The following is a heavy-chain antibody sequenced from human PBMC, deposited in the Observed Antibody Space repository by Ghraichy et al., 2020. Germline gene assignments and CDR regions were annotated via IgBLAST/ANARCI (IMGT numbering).Heavy chain of an antibody. CDR2: IKKDGSEK. CDR1: GFTFSSYW. Sequence: GGSLRLSCAASGFTFSSYWMSWVRQAPGKGLEWVANIKKDGSEKYYVDSVKGRFTISRDNAKNSLYLQMNSLRAEDTAVYYCARGWRSSSWSRLDYWGQGTLVTVSS. V-gene: IGHV3-7*01. CDR3: ARGWRSSSWSRLDY. J-gene: IGHJ4*02. D-gene: IGHD6-13*01.